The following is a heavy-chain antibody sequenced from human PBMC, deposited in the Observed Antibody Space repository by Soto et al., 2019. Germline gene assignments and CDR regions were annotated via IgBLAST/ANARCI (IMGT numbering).Heavy chain of an antibody. CDR2: IYHSGST. J-gene: IGHJ1*01. V-gene: IGHV4-30-2*01. CDR1: GGSISGGGYS. CDR3: ARGAPVFIQH. Sequence: SETLSLTCAVSGGSISGGGYSWSWIRQPPGKGLEWIGYIYHSGSTYYNPSLKSRVTISVDRSKNQFSLKLSSVTAADTAVYYCARGAPVFIQHRGQGTLVTVSS. D-gene: IGHD3-10*01.